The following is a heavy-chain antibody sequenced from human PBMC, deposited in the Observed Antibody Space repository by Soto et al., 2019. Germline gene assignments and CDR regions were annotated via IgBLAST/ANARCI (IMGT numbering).Heavy chain of an antibody. CDR1: GFTFSSYA. J-gene: IGHJ4*02. Sequence: PGGSVRLSCSASGFTFSSYAMHWVRQAPGKGLEYVSGVRGNGDPPFYADSVKGRFTISRDNSKNTLYLQMSGLSADDTAVYYCVKSRGGNNFDFFDWGQGALVTVSS. D-gene: IGHD5-12*01. CDR3: VKSRGGNNFDFFD. CDR2: VRGNGDPP. V-gene: IGHV3-64D*06.